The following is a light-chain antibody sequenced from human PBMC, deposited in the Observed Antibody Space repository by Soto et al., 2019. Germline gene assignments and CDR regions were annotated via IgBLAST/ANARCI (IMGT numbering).Light chain of an antibody. CDR2: AAS. CDR1: QSISSY. V-gene: IGKV1-39*01. CDR3: QQSYSTPPEGWT. Sequence: DIQMTQSPSSLSASVGDRVTITCRASQSISSYLNWYQQKPGKAPKLLIYAASSLQSGVPSRFSGSVSGTDFTLTISSLQPEDFATYYCQQSYSTPPEGWTFGQGTKVEIK. J-gene: IGKJ1*01.